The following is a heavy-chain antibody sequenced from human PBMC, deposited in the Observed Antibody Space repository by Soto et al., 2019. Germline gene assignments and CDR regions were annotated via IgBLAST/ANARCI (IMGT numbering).Heavy chain of an antibody. D-gene: IGHD6-25*01. J-gene: IGHJ6*02. V-gene: IGHV1-69*05. CDR2: IVPIYRTA. Sequence: GASVKVSCKASGGTFSSYRINWVRQAPGQGLEWVGGIVPIYRTADYAQKFQGRVTITRDTSASTAYMELSSLRSEDTAVYYCAREQAIAPETIYYYGMDVWGQGTTVTVSS. CDR3: AREQAIAPETIYYYGMDV. CDR1: GGTFSSYR.